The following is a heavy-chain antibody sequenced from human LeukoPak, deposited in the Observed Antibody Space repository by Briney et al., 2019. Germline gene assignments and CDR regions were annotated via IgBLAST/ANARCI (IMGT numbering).Heavy chain of an antibody. J-gene: IGHJ5*02. Sequence: PSETLSLTCTVSGYSISSGYYWGWIRQPPGKGLEWIGSIYHSGSTYYNPSLKSRVTISVDTSKNQFSLKLSSVTAADTAVYYCARDLTYSSGWYWFDPWGQGTLVTVSS. CDR1: GYSISSGYY. V-gene: IGHV4-38-2*02. CDR3: ARDLTYSSGWYWFDP. CDR2: IYHSGST. D-gene: IGHD6-19*01.